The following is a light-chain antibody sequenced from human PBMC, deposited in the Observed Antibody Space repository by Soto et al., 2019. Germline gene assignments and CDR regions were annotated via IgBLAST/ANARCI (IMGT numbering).Light chain of an antibody. CDR2: RNN. Sequence: QSVLTQPPSASGTPGQRVTISCSGSSSNIGSNYVYWYQQLPGTAPKLLIYRNNQRPSGVPDRFSGSESGTSASLAISGLRSEDEADYYCAAWDDSLSFGVFGGGTQLTVL. CDR1: SSNIGSNY. CDR3: AAWDDSLSFGV. V-gene: IGLV1-47*01. J-gene: IGLJ3*02.